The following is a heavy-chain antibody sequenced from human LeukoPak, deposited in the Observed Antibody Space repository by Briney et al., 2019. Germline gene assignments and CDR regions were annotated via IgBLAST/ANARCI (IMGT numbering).Heavy chain of an antibody. CDR1: GAPFSSYY. J-gene: IGHJ3*02. V-gene: IGHV4-59*12. Sequence: SETLSLTCTVSGAPFSSYYWTWIRQPPGKGLEWIGYIYYTGTTNYNPSLKSRVTISVDTSRNQFSLKLSSVTTADTAVYYCARDFLDAFDIWGQGTMVTVSS. CDR2: IYYTGTT. CDR3: ARDFLDAFDI.